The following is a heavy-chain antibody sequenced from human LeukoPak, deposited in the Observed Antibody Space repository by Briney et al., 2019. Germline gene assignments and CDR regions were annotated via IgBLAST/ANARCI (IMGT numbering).Heavy chain of an antibody. Sequence: GSLRLSCAASGFTFSSYAMSWVRQAPGKGLEWIGTIYYSGSTYYNPSLKSRVTISVDTSENQFSLKLSSVTAADTAVYYCARSVIPAAINAFDIWGQGTMVTVSS. CDR1: GFTFSSYA. D-gene: IGHD2-2*01. CDR2: IYYSGST. J-gene: IGHJ3*02. CDR3: ARSVIPAAINAFDI. V-gene: IGHV4-39*01.